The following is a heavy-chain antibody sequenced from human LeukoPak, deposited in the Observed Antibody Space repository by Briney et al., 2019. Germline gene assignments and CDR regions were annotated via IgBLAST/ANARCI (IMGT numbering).Heavy chain of an antibody. D-gene: IGHD3-16*01. CDR1: GGSFSGYY. J-gene: IGHJ4*02. V-gene: IGHV4-34*01. CDR3: ARVREYVGFDY. CDR2: INHSGST. Sequence: PSETLSLTCAVYGGSFSGYYWSWIRQPPGKGLEWIGEINHSGSTNYNPSLKSRVTISVDTSKNQSSLKLSSVTAADTAVYYCARVREYVGFDYWGQGTLVTVSS.